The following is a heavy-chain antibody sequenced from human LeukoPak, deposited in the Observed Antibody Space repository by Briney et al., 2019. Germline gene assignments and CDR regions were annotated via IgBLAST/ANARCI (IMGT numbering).Heavy chain of an antibody. CDR2: IYYSGST. J-gene: IGHJ4*02. D-gene: IGHD6-13*01. Sequence: SETLSLTCTVSGGSISSYYWSWIRQPPGKGLEWIGYIYYSGSTNYNPSLKSRVTISVDTSKNQFSLKLSSVTAADTAMYYCARSGRFSSSDFDYWGQGTLVTVSS. V-gene: IGHV4-59*01. CDR1: GGSISSYY. CDR3: ARSGRFSSSDFDY.